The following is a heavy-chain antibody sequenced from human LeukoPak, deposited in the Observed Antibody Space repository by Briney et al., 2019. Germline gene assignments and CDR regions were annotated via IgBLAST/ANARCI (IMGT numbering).Heavy chain of an antibody. CDR1: GYTFTNYG. CDR3: ARGYYYDSSGYFDY. CDR2: ISDYNGNT. J-gene: IGHJ4*02. D-gene: IGHD3-22*01. Sequence: ASVKVSCKASGYTFTNYGISWVRQAPGQGLEWMGWISDYNGNTNFAQKFQGRVTMTTDTSTTTAYMDLRSLRSDDTAVYYCARGYYYDSSGYFDYWGQGTLVTVSS. V-gene: IGHV1-18*01.